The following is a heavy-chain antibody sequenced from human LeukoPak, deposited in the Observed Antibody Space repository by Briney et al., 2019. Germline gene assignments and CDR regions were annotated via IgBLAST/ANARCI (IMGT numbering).Heavy chain of an antibody. V-gene: IGHV3-23*01. D-gene: IGHD2-15*01. J-gene: IGHJ4*02. CDR1: GFTFSSFA. CDR3: ARYSSGFDY. Sequence: GGSLRLSCAASGFTFSSFAMTWVRQAPGKGLEWVSAISGSGTYSYYADSVKGRFTISRDSSKNTLFLQMNSLRAEDTAVYYCARYSSGFDYWGQGTLVTVSS. CDR2: ISGSGTYS.